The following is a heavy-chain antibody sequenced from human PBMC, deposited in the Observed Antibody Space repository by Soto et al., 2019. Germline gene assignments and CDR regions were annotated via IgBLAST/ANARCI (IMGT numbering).Heavy chain of an antibody. CDR1: GGSISSGGYY. D-gene: IGHD5-12*01. CDR2: IYYSGST. Sequence: PSETLSLTCTVSGGSISSGGYYLSWIRQHPGKGLEWIGYIYYSGSTYYNPSLKSRVTISVDTSKNQFSLKLSSVTAADTAVYYCAREEVATISCFDYWGQGTLVTVSS. V-gene: IGHV4-31*03. J-gene: IGHJ4*02. CDR3: AREEVATISCFDY.